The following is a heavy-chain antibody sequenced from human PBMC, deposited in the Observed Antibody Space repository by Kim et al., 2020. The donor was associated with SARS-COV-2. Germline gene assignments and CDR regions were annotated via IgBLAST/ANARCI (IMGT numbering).Heavy chain of an antibody. CDR2: IYYSGDT. CDR3: AKYSTSDWSLRF. CDR1: GGSISSSGYV. D-gene: IGHD3-9*01. J-gene: IGHJ4*02. V-gene: IGHV4-39*07. Sequence: SETLSLTCTVSGGSISSSGYVWAWIRQSPGMRLEWLASIYYSGDTYYNPSLKSRGTISKDTSKNQFSLIVNSVTAADTAIYYCAKYSTSDWSLRFWCQGT.